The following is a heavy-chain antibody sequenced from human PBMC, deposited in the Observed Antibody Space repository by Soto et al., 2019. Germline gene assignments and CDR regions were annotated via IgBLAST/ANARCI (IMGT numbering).Heavy chain of an antibody. CDR3: ARDLNFAFDY. Sequence: GGSLRLSCAASGFTFSEYSMNWVRQAPGKGLECLSCIGRSGSPIYYADSVKGRFAISRDNAKNSLYLQMNSLRDDDTAVYYCARDLNFAFDYWGQGIVVTVSS. D-gene: IGHD1-7*01. CDR2: IGRSGSPI. J-gene: IGHJ4*02. V-gene: IGHV3-48*02. CDR1: GFTFSEYS.